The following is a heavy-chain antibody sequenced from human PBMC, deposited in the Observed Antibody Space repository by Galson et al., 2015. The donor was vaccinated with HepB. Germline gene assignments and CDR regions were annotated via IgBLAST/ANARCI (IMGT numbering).Heavy chain of an antibody. V-gene: IGHV1-2*04. J-gene: IGHJ3*02. CDR1: GYTFTGYY. CDR2: INPNSGGT. CDR3: ARWATNDAFDI. Sequence: SVKVSCKASGYTFTGYYMHWVRQAPGQGLEWMGWINPNSGGTNYAQKFQGWVTTTRDTSISTAYMELSRLRSDDTAVYYCARWATNDAFDIWGQGTMVTVSS.